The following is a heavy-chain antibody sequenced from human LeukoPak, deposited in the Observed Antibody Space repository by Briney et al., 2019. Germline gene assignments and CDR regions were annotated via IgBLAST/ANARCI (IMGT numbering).Heavy chain of an antibody. CDR1: GFTFSSYA. V-gene: IGHV3-23*01. J-gene: IGHJ4*02. Sequence: GGSLRLSCAASGFTFSSYAMSWVRQAPGKGLEWVSAISGSGGNTYYADSVKGQFTISRDNSKNTLYLQMNSLRAEDTAVYYCAKDQDRIAVAGTDYWGQGTLVTVSS. CDR2: ISGSGGNT. CDR3: AKDQDRIAVAGTDY. D-gene: IGHD6-19*01.